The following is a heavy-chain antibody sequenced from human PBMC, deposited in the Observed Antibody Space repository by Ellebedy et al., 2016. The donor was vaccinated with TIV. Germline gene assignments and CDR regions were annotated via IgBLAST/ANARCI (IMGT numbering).Heavy chain of an antibody. Sequence: ASVKVSXKASGYTFTGYYMHWVRQAPGQGLEWMGWINPNSGNTGYPQKFQGRVTMTRNTSISTAYMELRSLRSEDTAVYYCARADWNDADFDYWGQGTLVAVSS. CDR2: INPNSGNT. V-gene: IGHV1-8*02. CDR3: ARADWNDADFDY. D-gene: IGHD1-1*01. J-gene: IGHJ4*02. CDR1: GYTFTGYY.